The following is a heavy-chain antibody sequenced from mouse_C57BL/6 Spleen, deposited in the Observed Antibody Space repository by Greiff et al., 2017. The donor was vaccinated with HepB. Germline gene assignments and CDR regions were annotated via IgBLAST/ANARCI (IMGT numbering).Heavy chain of an antibody. J-gene: IGHJ2*01. CDR3: ARENYYDYDWGSY. CDR1: GYAFSSYW. V-gene: IGHV1-80*01. D-gene: IGHD2-4*01. Sequence: QVQPKQSGAELVKPGASVKISCKASGYAFSSYWMNWVKQRPGKGLEWIGQIYPGDGDTNYNGKFKGKATLTADKSSSTAYMQLSSLTSEDSAVYFCARENYYDYDWGSYWGQGTTLTVSS. CDR2: IYPGDGDT.